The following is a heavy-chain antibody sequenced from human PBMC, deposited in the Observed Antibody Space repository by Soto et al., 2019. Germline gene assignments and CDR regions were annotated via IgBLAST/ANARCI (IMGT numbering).Heavy chain of an antibody. V-gene: IGHV4-39*01. CDR2: IYYSGST. CDR1: GGSISSSSYY. CDR3: ARRGYDSSGRVFDY. D-gene: IGHD3-22*01. Sequence: QLQLQESGPGLVKPSETLSLTCTVSGGSISSSSYYWGWIRQPLGKGLEGIGSIYYSGSTYYNPSLKSRVTISVDTTKNQFSLKLSSVTAADTAVYYCARRGYDSSGRVFDYWGQGILVTVSS. J-gene: IGHJ4*02.